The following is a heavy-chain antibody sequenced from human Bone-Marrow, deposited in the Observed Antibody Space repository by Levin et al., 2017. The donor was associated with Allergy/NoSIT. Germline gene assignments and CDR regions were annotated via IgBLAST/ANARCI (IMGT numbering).Heavy chain of an antibody. CDR2: INPHNGDT. CDR3: AREPYYLYYMDV. CDR1: FSGYY. Sequence: ASVKVSCKASFSGYYVHWVRQAPGQGLEWMGRINPHNGDTIYAREFEGRVNMTRDTSVSTAYRELSRLTSDDTAVYYCAREPYYLYYMDVWGEGTTVAVSS. J-gene: IGHJ6*03. V-gene: IGHV1-2*06.